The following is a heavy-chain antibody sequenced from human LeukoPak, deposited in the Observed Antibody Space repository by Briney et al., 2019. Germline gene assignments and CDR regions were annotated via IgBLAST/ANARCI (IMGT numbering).Heavy chain of an antibody. V-gene: IGHV3-7*01. CDR2: IKQDGSPK. J-gene: IGHJ4*02. D-gene: IGHD3-3*01. CDR1: GFTFSSYW. Sequence: GVSLRLSCAASGFTFSSYWMSWVRQAPGKGLEWVANIKQDGSPKYYVDSVKGRFSISRDNAKNSLYLQMNSLRAEDTAVYYCARGVPYASWSGPHYSDYWGQGTLVTVSS. CDR3: ARGVPYASWSGPHYSDY.